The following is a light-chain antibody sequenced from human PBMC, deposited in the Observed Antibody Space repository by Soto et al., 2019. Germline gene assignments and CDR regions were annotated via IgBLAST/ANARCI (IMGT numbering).Light chain of an antibody. Sequence: ETVMTQSPATLSVSPGGIATLSFRASQSISDTLAWYQQKPGQAPRLLIHGASSRATGIPDRFSGSGSGTDFTLTISRLEPEDFAVYYCQQYGSSGTFGQGTKVDIK. V-gene: IGKV3-20*01. CDR3: QQYGSSGT. J-gene: IGKJ1*01. CDR1: QSISDT. CDR2: GAS.